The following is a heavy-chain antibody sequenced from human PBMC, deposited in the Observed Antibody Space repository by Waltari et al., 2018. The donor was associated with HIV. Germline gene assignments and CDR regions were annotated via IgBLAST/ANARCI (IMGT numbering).Heavy chain of an antibody. J-gene: IGHJ5*02. CDR2: INHSGST. V-gene: IGHV4-34*01. CDR3: AGHSTAARGRPNKKKNWFDP. CDR1: GGSFSGYY. Sequence: QVQLQQWGAGLLKPSETLSLTCAVYGGSFSGYYWSWIRQPPGKGLEWIGEINHSGSTNYNPSLKSRVTISVDTSKNQFSLKLSSVTAADTAVYYCAGHSTAARGRPNKKKNWFDPWGQGTLVTVSS. D-gene: IGHD2-15*01.